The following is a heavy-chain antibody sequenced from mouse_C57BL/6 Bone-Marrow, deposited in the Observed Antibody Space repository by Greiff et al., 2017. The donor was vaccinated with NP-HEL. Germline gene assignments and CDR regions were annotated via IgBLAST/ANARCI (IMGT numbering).Heavy chain of an antibody. V-gene: IGHV1-39*01. CDR2: INPNYGTT. CDR3: ARIDWVYFDV. Sequence: VQLKQSGPELVKPGASVKISCKASGYSFTDYNMNWVKQSNGKSLEWIGVINPNYGTTSYNQKFKGKATLTADKSSSTAYMQFSSLTSEDSAIYYCARIDWVYFDVWGTGTTVTVSS. CDR1: GYSFTDYN. J-gene: IGHJ1*03. D-gene: IGHD4-1*01.